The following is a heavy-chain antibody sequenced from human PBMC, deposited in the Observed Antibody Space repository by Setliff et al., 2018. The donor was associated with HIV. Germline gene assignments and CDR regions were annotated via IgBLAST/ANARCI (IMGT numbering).Heavy chain of an antibody. CDR1: GGSMSTHY. CDR2: INHSGST. D-gene: IGHD4-4*01. J-gene: IGHJ5*02. CDR3: ARGRMATVLIRNWIDP. V-gene: IGHV4-34*01. Sequence: PSETLSLTCTVSGGSMSTHYWSWIRQTPGKGLEWIGEINHSGSTNYNPSLKSRVTISIDTSKNQFSLKLSSVTAADTAMYYCARGRMATVLIRNWIDPWGQGSLVTVSS.